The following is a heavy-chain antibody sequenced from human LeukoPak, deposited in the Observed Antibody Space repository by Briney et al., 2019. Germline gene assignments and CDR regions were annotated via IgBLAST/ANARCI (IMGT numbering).Heavy chain of an antibody. D-gene: IGHD3-22*01. Sequence: GGSLRLSCAASGFTFSDYAMHWVRQAPGKGLEWVAVIWYDGSNKYYADSVKGRFTISRDNSKNTLYLQMNSLRAEDTAVYYCARVPYYYDSSGYVFDYWGQGTLVTVSS. J-gene: IGHJ4*02. CDR2: IWYDGSNK. V-gene: IGHV3-30*04. CDR3: ARVPYYYDSSGYVFDY. CDR1: GFTFSDYA.